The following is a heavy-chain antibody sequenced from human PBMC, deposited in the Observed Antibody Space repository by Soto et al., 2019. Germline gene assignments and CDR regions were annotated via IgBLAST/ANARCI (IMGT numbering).Heavy chain of an antibody. V-gene: IGHV4-59*01. J-gene: IGHJ5*02. D-gene: IGHD3-3*01. CDR2: IYYSGST. CDR3: ARALGGAISGGWFDP. Sequence: SETLSLTCTVSGGSISSYYWSWIRQPPGKGLEWIGYIYYSGSTNYNPSLKSRVTISVDTSKNQFSLKLSSVTAADTAVYYCARALGGAISGGWFDPWGQGTLVTVSS. CDR1: GGSISSYY.